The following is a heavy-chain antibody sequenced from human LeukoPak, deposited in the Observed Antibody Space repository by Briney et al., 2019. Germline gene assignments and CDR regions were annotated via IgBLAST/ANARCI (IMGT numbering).Heavy chain of an antibody. CDR1: GFTFSDYY. D-gene: IGHD3-3*01. J-gene: IGHJ6*03. Sequence: GGSLRLSCAASGFTFSDYYMSWIRQAPGKGLEWVSYISSSGSTIYYADSVKGRFTISRDNAKNSLYLQMNSLRAEDTAVYYCARVGRYDFWSGYYSSCYYMDVWGKGTTVTVSS. CDR2: ISSSGSTI. CDR3: ARVGRYDFWSGYYSSCYYMDV. V-gene: IGHV3-11*01.